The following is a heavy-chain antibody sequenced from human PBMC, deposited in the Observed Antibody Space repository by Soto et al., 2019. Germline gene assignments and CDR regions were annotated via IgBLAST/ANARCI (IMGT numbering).Heavy chain of an antibody. D-gene: IGHD2-15*01. V-gene: IGHV1-69*13. Sequence: ASVKVSCKASGGTLSSYAISWVRQAPGQGLEWMGGIIPIFGTANYAQKFQGRVTITADESTSTAYMELSSLRSEDTAVYYCARVGGSYYFDYWGQGTLVTVSS. CDR1: GGTLSSYA. CDR2: IIPIFGTA. J-gene: IGHJ4*02. CDR3: ARVGGSYYFDY.